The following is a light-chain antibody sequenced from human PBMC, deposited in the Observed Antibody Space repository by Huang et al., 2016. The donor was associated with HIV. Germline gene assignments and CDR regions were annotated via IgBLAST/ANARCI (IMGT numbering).Light chain of an antibody. CDR2: WAS. V-gene: IGKV4-1*01. CDR1: QSVLYNSNNKNY. Sequence: DIVMTQSPDSLAVSLGEGATINCKSSQSVLYNSNNKNYLVWYQQKPGQPPKLLIYWASTRESGVPDRFSGSGSGTDFTLTISSLQAEDVALYYCQQYYSTPPTFGQGTKVEIK. J-gene: IGKJ1*01. CDR3: QQYYSTPPT.